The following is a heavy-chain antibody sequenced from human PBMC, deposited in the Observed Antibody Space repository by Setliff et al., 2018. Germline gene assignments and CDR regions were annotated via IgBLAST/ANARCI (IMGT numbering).Heavy chain of an antibody. J-gene: IGHJ4*02. V-gene: IGHV3-15*01. D-gene: IGHD1-26*01. CDR2: IKSKTDGGTT. CDR3: TTESEWELPGFDY. Sequence: ETLSLTCAASGGTFSNAWMSWVRQAPGKGLEWVGRIKSKTDGGTTDYAAPVKGRFTISRDDSKNTLYLQMNSLKTEDTAVYYCTTESEWELPGFDYWGQGTLVTVSS. CDR1: GGTFSNAW.